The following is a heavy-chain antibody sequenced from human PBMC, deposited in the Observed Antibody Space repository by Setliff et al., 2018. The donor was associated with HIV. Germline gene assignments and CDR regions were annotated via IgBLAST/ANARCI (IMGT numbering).Heavy chain of an antibody. CDR2: IFHSGTT. Sequence: KSSETVSLTCIVSGSSMTGRYIWGWFRQPPGKGLQWIGNIFHSGTTRYNVSLESRLTLSVDTSRNQFSLRLTSVTAADTAVYFCVRNSGWALGSWGQGTLVTVSS. V-gene: IGHV4-38-2*02. CDR1: GSSMTGRYI. D-gene: IGHD3-16*01. CDR3: VRNSGWALGS. J-gene: IGHJ4*02.